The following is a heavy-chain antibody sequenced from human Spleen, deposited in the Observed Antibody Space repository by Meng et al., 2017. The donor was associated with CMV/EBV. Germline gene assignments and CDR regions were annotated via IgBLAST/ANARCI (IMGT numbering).Heavy chain of an antibody. CDR2: IKPNSGGT. CDR1: GYTFTDYY. V-gene: IGHV1-2*02. D-gene: IGHD3-22*01. Sequence: ASVKVSCKASGYTFTDYYIHWVRQAPGQGLEWMGWIKPNSGGTNYVQKFQGRFTVTGDTSISTAYMELSSLRYDDTAMYFCARGYYDKRGYYHYWGQGTLVTVSS. CDR3: ARGYYDKRGYYHY. J-gene: IGHJ4*02.